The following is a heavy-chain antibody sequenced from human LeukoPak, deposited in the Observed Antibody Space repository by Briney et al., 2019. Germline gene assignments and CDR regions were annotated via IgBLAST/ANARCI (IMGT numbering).Heavy chain of an antibody. CDR2: IGIDSGNT. D-gene: IGHD1-1*01. CDR3: VRDHNYAFDN. V-gene: IGHV3-48*01. Sequence: GGSLRLSCTASGFPFIEYSMNWVRQAPGKGLEWISYIGIDSGNTKYADSVRGRFTISADKAKNSLYLQMNSLRVEDTAVYYCVRDHNYAFDNWGQGTLVSVAS. CDR1: GFPFIEYS. J-gene: IGHJ4*02.